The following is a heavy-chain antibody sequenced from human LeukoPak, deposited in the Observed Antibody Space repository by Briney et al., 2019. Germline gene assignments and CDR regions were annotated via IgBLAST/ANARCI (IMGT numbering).Heavy chain of an antibody. V-gene: IGHV4-4*09. CDR1: GGSISSYY. CDR2: IFISGTT. D-gene: IGHD3-9*01. J-gene: IGHJ5*01. CDR3: VTQTGYYGWFDS. Sequence: SETLSLTCTVPGGSISSYYWSWIRQPPGKGLEWIGYIFISGTTNYNPSLKRRVTISIDTSKNQFSLKLSSVTAADTAVYYCVTQTGYYGWFDSWGQGTLVTISS.